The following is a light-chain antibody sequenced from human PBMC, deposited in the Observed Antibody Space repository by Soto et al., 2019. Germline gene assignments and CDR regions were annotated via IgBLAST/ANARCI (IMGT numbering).Light chain of an antibody. Sequence: EIVLTQSPGTLSLSPGERATLSCRANESVYNAYLVWYQQKPGQAPRLLIYSASTRATGIPDRFSGSGSGTDFTLTISRLEPEDFAVYYCRQHGSSPRTFGQGTKVEIK. CDR2: SAS. V-gene: IGKV3-20*01. CDR1: ESVYNAY. J-gene: IGKJ1*01. CDR3: RQHGSSPRT.